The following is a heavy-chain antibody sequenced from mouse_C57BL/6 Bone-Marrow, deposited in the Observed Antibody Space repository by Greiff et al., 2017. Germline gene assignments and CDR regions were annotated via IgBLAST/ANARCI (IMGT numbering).Heavy chain of an antibody. J-gene: IGHJ4*01. CDR1: GFTFSDYG. CDR3: ARYDWYYAMDY. CDR2: ISSGSSTI. V-gene: IGHV5-17*01. Sequence: EVTLVESGGGLVKPGGSLKLSCAASGFTFSDYGMHWVRQAPEKGLEWVAYISSGSSTIYYADTVKGRFTISRDNAKNTLFLQMTSLRSEDTAMYYCARYDWYYAMDYWGQGTSVTVSS. D-gene: IGHD2-12*01.